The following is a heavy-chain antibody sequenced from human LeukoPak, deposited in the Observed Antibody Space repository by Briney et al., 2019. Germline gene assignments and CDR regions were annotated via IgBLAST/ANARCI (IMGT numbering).Heavy chain of an antibody. J-gene: IGHJ4*02. CDR1: GGSFSGYY. V-gene: IGHV4-34*01. Sequence: PSETLSLTCAVYGGSFSGYYWSWIRQPPGKGREWIGQINHSGSTNYNPSLKSRVTISLDTTKNQSSLNLSSVTAADTAVYYCARLSVSVWDYWGQGTLVTVSP. CDR3: ARLSVSVWDY. D-gene: IGHD5/OR15-5a*01. CDR2: INHSGST.